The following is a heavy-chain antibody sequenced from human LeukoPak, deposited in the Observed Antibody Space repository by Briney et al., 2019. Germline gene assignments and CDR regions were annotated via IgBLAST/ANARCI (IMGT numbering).Heavy chain of an antibody. J-gene: IGHJ3*01. D-gene: IGHD1-26*01. CDR1: GFTLSSYS. CDR3: MKGWEMRFDVINV. CDR2: IRSSSSHI. Sequence: GRSLKLSCVASGFTLSSYSMNWVRHAPGKGLEWVSSIRSSSSHIYYADSVKGRFTISRDKSKHKLYLQRNILRAEDTAVNYSMKGWEMRFDVINVWGQGTMVTVSS. V-gene: IGHV3-21*01.